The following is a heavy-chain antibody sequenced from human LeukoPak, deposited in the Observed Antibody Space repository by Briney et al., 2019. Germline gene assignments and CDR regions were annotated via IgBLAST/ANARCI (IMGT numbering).Heavy chain of an antibody. CDR2: ISSSSSYI. CDR1: GFTFSSYS. D-gene: IGHD3-10*01. CDR3: ARGGSGRPFDY. J-gene: IGHJ4*02. V-gene: IGHV3-21*01. Sequence: GGSLRLSCAASGFTFSSYSMNWVRQAPGKGLEWVSSISSSSSYIYYVDSVKGRFTISRDNAKNSLYLQMNSLRAEDTAVYYCARGGSGRPFDYWGQGTLVTVSS.